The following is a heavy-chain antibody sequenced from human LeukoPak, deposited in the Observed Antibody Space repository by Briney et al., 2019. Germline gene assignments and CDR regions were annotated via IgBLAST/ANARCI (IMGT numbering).Heavy chain of an antibody. J-gene: IGHJ3*02. D-gene: IGHD3-22*01. CDR2: IYDSGST. CDR3: ASLTTADAFDI. Sequence: SETLSLTCTVSGGSISSYYWSWIRQPPGEGLEWIGYIYDSGSTNYNPSLKSRVTISVDTSKNQFSLKLSSVTAADTAVFYCASLTTADAFDIWGQGTMVTVSS. CDR1: GGSISSYY. V-gene: IGHV4-59*01.